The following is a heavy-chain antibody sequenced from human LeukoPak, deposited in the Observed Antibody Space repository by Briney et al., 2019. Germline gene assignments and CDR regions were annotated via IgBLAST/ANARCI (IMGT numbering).Heavy chain of an antibody. CDR3: ASNYGSGSDAFDI. Sequence: GGSLRLSCAASGFTFSSYWMHWVRQAPGKGLVWVSRINTDGSSTSYADPVKGRFTISRDNAKNTLYLQMNSLRAEDTAVYYCASNYGSGSDAFDIWGQGTMVTVSS. CDR2: INTDGSST. CDR1: GFTFSSYW. D-gene: IGHD3-10*01. J-gene: IGHJ3*02. V-gene: IGHV3-74*01.